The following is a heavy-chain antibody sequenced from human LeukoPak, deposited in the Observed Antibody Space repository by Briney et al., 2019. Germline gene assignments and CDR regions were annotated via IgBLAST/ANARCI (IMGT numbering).Heavy chain of an antibody. Sequence: SGTLSLTCAVSGGSISSSNWWSWVRQPPGKGLEWIGEIYHSGSTNYNPSLKSRVTISVDKSKNQFSLKLSPVTAADTAVYYCARKEYYYDSSGYYYIGYYYYYMDVWGKGTTVTVSS. D-gene: IGHD3-22*01. J-gene: IGHJ6*03. V-gene: IGHV4-4*02. CDR2: IYHSGST. CDR1: GGSISSSNW. CDR3: ARKEYYYDSSGYYYIGYYYYYMDV.